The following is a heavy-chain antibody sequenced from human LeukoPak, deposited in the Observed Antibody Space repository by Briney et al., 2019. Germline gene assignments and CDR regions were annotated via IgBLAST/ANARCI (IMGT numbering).Heavy chain of an antibody. CDR1: GYTFTTYT. Sequence: XXCKASGYTFTTYTINWVRQAPGQGLEWMGWISAYNGNTNYAQKLQGRVTMTTDTSTSTAYMELRSLRSDDTAIYYCARRLSGYYSTFDYWGQGTLVTVSS. J-gene: IGHJ4*02. D-gene: IGHD3-22*01. CDR2: ISAYNGNT. V-gene: IGHV1-18*01. CDR3: ARRLSGYYSTFDY.